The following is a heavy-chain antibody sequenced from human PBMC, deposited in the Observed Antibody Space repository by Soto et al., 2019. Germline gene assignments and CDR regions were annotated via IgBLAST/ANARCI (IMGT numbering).Heavy chain of an antibody. CDR3: AKANSGYVTWGSSPWSHY. J-gene: IGHJ4*01. Sequence: GSLRLSCAASGFTFSSYGMHWVRQAPGKGLEWVAVIWYDGSNKYYADSVKGRFTISRDNSKNTLYLQMNSLRAEDTAVYYCAKANSGYVTWGSSPWSHYWGHGTLVTVSS. D-gene: IGHD5-12*01. V-gene: IGHV3-30*02. CDR1: GFTFSSYG. CDR2: IWYDGSNK.